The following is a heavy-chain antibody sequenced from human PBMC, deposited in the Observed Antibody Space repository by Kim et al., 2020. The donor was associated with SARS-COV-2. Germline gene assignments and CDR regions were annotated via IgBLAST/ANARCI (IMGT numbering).Heavy chain of an antibody. D-gene: IGHD6-13*01. Sequence: GGSLRLSCAASGFTFDDYAMHWVRQAPGKGLEWVSGISWNSGSIGYADSVKGRFTISRDNAKNSLYLQMNSLRAEDTALYYCAKETAAAGNFDYWGQGTLVTVSS. CDR2: ISWNSGSI. J-gene: IGHJ4*02. CDR3: AKETAAAGNFDY. CDR1: GFTFDDYA. V-gene: IGHV3-9*01.